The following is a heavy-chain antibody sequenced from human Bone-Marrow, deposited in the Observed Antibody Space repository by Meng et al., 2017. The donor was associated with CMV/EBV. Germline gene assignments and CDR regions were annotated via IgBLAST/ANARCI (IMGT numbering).Heavy chain of an antibody. D-gene: IGHD6-19*01. CDR3: AKDIIAVAGTRNYYYYGMDV. CDR1: GFTFDDYA. Sequence: GGSLRLSCAASGFTFDDYAMHWVRQAPGKGLERVSGISWNSGSIGYADSVKGRFTISRDNAKNSLYLQMNSLRAEDTALYYCAKDIIAVAGTRNYYYYGMDVWGQGTTVTVSS. CDR2: ISWNSGSI. J-gene: IGHJ6*02. V-gene: IGHV3-9*01.